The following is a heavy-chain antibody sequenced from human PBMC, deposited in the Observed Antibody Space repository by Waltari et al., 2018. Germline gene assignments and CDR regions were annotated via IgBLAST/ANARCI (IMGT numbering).Heavy chain of an antibody. CDR1: GGSISTYY. Sequence: QVQLQESGPGLVKPSETLSLICTVSGGSISTYYWSWIRQPPGKGLEWIGYVYHSGNTNYNPSLKSRLTISGNTSKNQFSLKLTSVTAADTAMYYCARGEYSGTYYGWFAPWGQGTLVTVSS. J-gene: IGHJ5*02. CDR2: VYHSGNT. CDR3: ARGEYSGTYYGWFAP. V-gene: IGHV4-59*01. D-gene: IGHD1-26*01.